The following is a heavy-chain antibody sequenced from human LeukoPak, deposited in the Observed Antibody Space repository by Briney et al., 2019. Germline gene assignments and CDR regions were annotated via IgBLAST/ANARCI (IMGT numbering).Heavy chain of an antibody. CDR2: IYSCGST. J-gene: IGHJ4*02. D-gene: IGHD2-15*01. Sequence: GGSLRLSCAASGFTFSSYAMTWVRQAPGKGLEWVSGIYSCGSTSYADSVKGRFTISRDNSKNTLYLQMNSLRAEDTAVYYCARDRPLGYCSGGSCYPTFDYWGQGTLVTVSS. CDR1: GFTFSSYA. V-gene: IGHV3-53*01. CDR3: ARDRPLGYCSGGSCYPTFDY.